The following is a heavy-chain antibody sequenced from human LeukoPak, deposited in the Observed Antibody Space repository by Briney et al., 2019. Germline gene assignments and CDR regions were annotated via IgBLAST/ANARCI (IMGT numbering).Heavy chain of an antibody. V-gene: IGHV3-21*01. CDR1: GFTFSTYS. Sequence: GGSLRLSCAASGFTFSTYSMSWVRQAPGKGLEWVSSISSSSSYIYYADSVKGRFTISRDNAKNSLYLQMNSLRGEDTAVYYWARDGIAVAGKGGFDYWGQGTLVTVSS. J-gene: IGHJ4*02. CDR3: ARDGIAVAGKGGFDY. CDR2: ISSSSSYI. D-gene: IGHD6-19*01.